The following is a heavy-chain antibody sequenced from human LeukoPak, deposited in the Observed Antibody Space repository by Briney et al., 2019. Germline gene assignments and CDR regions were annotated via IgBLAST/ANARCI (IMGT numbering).Heavy chain of an antibody. Sequence: SETLSLTCAVYGGSFSGYYWSWIRQPPGKGLEWIGEINHSGSTNYNPSLKSRVTISVDTSKNQFSLKLSSVTAADTAVYYCARVRGMPSGHYYGRVYYYYMDVWGKGTTVTVSS. CDR3: ARVRGMPSGHYYGRVYYYYMDV. CDR1: GGSFSGYY. V-gene: IGHV4-34*01. D-gene: IGHD3-22*01. CDR2: INHSGST. J-gene: IGHJ6*03.